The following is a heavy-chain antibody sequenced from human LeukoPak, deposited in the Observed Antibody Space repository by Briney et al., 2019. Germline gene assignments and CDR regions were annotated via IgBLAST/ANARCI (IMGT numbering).Heavy chain of an antibody. CDR3: ARERGYYYDSSGTYVPYYYYGMDV. CDR1: GGSISSYY. V-gene: IGHV4-59*01. CDR2: IYYSGST. D-gene: IGHD3-22*01. Sequence: PSGTLSLTCTVSGGSISSYYWSWIRQPPGKGLEWIGYIYYSGSTNYNPSLKSRVTISVDTSKNQFSLKLSSVTAADTAVYYCARERGYYYDSSGTYVPYYYYGMDVWGQGTTVTVSS. J-gene: IGHJ6*02.